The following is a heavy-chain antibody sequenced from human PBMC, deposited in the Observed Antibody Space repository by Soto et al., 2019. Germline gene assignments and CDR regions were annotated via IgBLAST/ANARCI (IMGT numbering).Heavy chain of an antibody. CDR2: IYYIGTT. CDR3: AKNETTRPWFDP. D-gene: IGHD1-1*01. V-gene: IGHV4-31*03. J-gene: IGHJ5*02. Sequence: QVQLQESGPGLVKASQTLSLTCTVSGGSIRNGNYYWSWIRQLPGKGLEWIGNIYYIGTTSYNPSLNSRVIIEIDTSKNQFSLELTSVLAADTAVYYCAKNETTRPWFDPWGQGTLVTVSS. CDR1: GGSIRNGNYY.